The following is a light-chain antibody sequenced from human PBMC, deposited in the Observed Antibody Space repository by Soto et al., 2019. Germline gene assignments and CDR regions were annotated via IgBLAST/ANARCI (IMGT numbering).Light chain of an antibody. CDR1: KLGDKY. J-gene: IGLJ2*01. CDR3: QAWDSSIR. Sequence: SYELTQPPSVSVSPGQTASITCSGDKLGDKYACWYQQKPGQSPVLVIYQDSKRPSGIPERFSGSNSGNTATLTISGTQAMDEADYYCQAWDSSIRFGGGTKPPS. V-gene: IGLV3-1*01. CDR2: QDS.